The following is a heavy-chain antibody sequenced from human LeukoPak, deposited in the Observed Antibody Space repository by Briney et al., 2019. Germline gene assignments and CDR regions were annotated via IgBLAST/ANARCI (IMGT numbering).Heavy chain of an antibody. Sequence: GGSLRLSCAASGFAFSDYYMSWIRQAPGKGLEWVSYISSSGSTIYYADSVKGRFTISRDNAKNSLYLQMNSLRAEDTAVYYCARGYDILTGYTTNDAFDIWGQGTMVTVSS. CDR1: GFAFSDYY. D-gene: IGHD3-9*01. CDR2: ISSSGSTI. J-gene: IGHJ3*02. CDR3: ARGYDILTGYTTNDAFDI. V-gene: IGHV3-11*04.